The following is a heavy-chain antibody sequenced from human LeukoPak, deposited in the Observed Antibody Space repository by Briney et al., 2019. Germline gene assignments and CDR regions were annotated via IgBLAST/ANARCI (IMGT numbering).Heavy chain of an antibody. V-gene: IGHV4-38-2*02. CDR3: SIEGTVDSLTVYYRPPRWFDP. D-gene: IGHD3-9*01. CDR1: GYSISSGYY. CDR2: IYRRGST. J-gene: IGHJ5*02. Sequence: PSETLSLICTVCGYSISSGYYWGWIRPPPGKGLEGIGIIYRRGSTFYNPPLKSRVTISVDTSKNQFSLKASSVPAADTAVYYCSIEGTVDSLTVYYRPPRWFDPWGQGTLVTVSS.